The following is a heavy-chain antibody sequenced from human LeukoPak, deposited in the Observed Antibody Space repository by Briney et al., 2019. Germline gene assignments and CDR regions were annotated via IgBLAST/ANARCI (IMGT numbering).Heavy chain of an antibody. CDR2: IIPIFCTA. CDR1: GGTFSSYA. CDR3: ARASLDRGYFDY. V-gene: IGHV1-69*05. J-gene: IGHJ4*02. D-gene: IGHD3-22*01. Sequence: EASVKVSCKASGGTFSSYAISWVRQAPGQEVEWMGGIIPIFCTANYAQKFQGRVTITTDESTSTAYMELSSLRSEDTAVYYCARASLDRGYFDYWGQGTLVTVSS.